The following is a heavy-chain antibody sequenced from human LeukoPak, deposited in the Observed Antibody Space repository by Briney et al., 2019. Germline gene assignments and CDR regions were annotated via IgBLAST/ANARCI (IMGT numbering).Heavy chain of an antibody. V-gene: IGHV1-18*01. J-gene: IGHJ4*02. CDR2: ISAYNGNT. Sequence: RASVKVSCKASGGTFSSYAISWVRQAPGQGLEWMGWISAYNGNTNYAQKLQGRVTMTTDTSTSTAYMELRSLRSDDTAVYYCARDGMTYFDYWGQGTLVTVSS. CDR1: GGTFSSYA. CDR3: ARDGMTYFDY.